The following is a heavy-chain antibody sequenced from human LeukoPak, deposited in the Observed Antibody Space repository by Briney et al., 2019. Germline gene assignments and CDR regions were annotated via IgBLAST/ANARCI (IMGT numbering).Heavy chain of an antibody. V-gene: IGHV1-69*01. CDR3: ASPPRDSSGYYLSFDY. CDR1: GGTFSSYA. D-gene: IGHD3-22*01. J-gene: IGHJ4*02. Sequence: GASVKVSCTASGGTFSSYAISWVRQAPGQGLEWMGGIIPIFGTANYAQKFQGRVTITADESTSTAYMELSSLRSEDTAVYYCASPPRDSSGYYLSFDYWGQGTLVTVSS. CDR2: IIPIFGTA.